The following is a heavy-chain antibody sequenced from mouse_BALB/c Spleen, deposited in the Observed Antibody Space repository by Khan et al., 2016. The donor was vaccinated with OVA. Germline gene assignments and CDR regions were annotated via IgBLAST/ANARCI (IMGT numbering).Heavy chain of an antibody. D-gene: IGHD1-2*01. CDR1: GYSITSGYG. V-gene: IGHV3-2*02. J-gene: IGHJ2*01. CDR3: ARTARIKY. Sequence: EVQLQESGPGLVKPSQSLSLTCTVTGYSITSGYGWNWIRQFPGNKLEWMGYISYSGSTNYHPSPKSRISITRDTSKNQFFLQLNSVTTDDTATYYCARTARIKYWGQGTTLTVSS. CDR2: ISYSGST.